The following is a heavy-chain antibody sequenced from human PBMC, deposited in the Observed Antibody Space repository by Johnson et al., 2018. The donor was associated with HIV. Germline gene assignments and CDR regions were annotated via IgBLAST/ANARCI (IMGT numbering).Heavy chain of an antibody. D-gene: IGHD7-27*01. CDR3: AKTTRGNWGSCFDI. V-gene: IGHV3-11*04. Sequence: QVQLVESGGGLVKPGRSLRLSCAASGFSFSDYFMSWIRQAPGKGLECISYISSSGTTIYYTDSVKGRFTSSRDNAKNSLYLQLNSLRAEDTSLYYCAKTTRGNWGSCFDIWGQGTMVTVSS. CDR1: GFSFSDYF. J-gene: IGHJ3*02. CDR2: ISSSGTTI.